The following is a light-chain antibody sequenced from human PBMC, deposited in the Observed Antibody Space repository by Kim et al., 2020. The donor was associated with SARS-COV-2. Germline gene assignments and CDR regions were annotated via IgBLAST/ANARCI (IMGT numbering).Light chain of an antibody. J-gene: IGKJ4*01. CDR1: QPVDTW. V-gene: IGKV1-5*03. CDR2: KAS. CDR3: QQYKSYRPLT. Sequence: ASKGATVTITCRASQPVDTWLAWYQFRPGQAPKLLIYKASVLESGVSSRFTARGFGTDFTLTINNLQPDDSATYYCQQYKSYRPLTFGGGTKLEI.